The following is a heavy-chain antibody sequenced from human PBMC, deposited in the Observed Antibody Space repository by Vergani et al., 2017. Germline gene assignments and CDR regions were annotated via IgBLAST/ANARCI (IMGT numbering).Heavy chain of an antibody. D-gene: IGHD3-22*01. CDR3: ARVSTPVVVSDDAFDI. J-gene: IGHJ3*02. Sequence: QVQLQESGPGLVKPSETLSLTCTVSGGSVSSGSYYWSWIRQPAGKGLEWIGYIYYSGSTNYNPPLKSRVTISVDTSKNQFSLKLSAVTAADTAVYYCARVSTPVVVSDDAFDIWGQGTMVTVSS. CDR1: GGSVSSGSYY. CDR2: IYYSGST. V-gene: IGHV4-61*10.